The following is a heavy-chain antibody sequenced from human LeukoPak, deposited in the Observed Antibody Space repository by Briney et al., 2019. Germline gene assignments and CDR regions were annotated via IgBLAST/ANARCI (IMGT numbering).Heavy chain of an antibody. Sequence: SETLSLICAVYGGSFSGYYWSWIRQPPGKGLEWIGEINHSGSTNYNPSLKSRVTISVDTSKNQFSLKLSSVTAADTAVYYCASIPYDILTGYYKLDWFDPWGQGTLVTVSS. CDR1: GGSFSGYY. J-gene: IGHJ5*02. D-gene: IGHD3-9*01. V-gene: IGHV4-34*01. CDR3: ASIPYDILTGYYKLDWFDP. CDR2: INHSGST.